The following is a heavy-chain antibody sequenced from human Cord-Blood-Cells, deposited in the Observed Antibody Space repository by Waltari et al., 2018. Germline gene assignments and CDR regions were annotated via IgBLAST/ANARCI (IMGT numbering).Heavy chain of an antibody. CDR1: GGTFSSYA. V-gene: IGHV1-69*01. D-gene: IGHD3-22*01. CDR3: AREGGVYYYDSSGYYYDNWFDP. Sequence: QVQLVQSGAEVKKPGSSVKVSCKASGGTFSSYAISWVRQAPGQGLEWMGGIIPIFGTANYAQKFQGRVTITADESTSTAYMELSSLRSEDTAVYYCAREGGVYYYDSSGYYYDNWFDPWGQGTLVTVSS. J-gene: IGHJ5*02. CDR2: IIPIFGTA.